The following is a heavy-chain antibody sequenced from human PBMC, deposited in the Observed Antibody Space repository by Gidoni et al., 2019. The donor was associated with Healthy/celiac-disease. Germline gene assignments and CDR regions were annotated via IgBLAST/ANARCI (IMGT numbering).Heavy chain of an antibody. Sequence: EVQLVESGGGLVQSGGSLKPSCAASGFTFSGSAMHWVRQASGKGLEWVGRIRSKANSYATAYAASVKGRFTISRDDSKNTAYLQMNSLKTEDTAVYYCTRLSIERETSSWGQGTLVTVSS. V-gene: IGHV3-73*01. CDR2: IRSKANSYAT. CDR1: GFTFSGSA. J-gene: IGHJ5*02. D-gene: IGHD6-25*01. CDR3: TRLSIERETSS.